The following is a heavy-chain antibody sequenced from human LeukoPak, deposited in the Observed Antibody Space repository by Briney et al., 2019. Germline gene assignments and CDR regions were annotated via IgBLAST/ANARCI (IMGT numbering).Heavy chain of an antibody. D-gene: IGHD3-22*01. CDR3: TTVPYYYDSSGYYYVDY. V-gene: IGHV3-23*01. CDR1: GFTFSSYA. J-gene: IGHJ4*02. CDR2: FGVSGGST. Sequence: GGSLRLSCAASGFTFSSYAMSWVRQAPGKGLEWVSSFGVSGGSTDYADSVKGRFTISRDNSKNTLYLQMNSLKTEDTAVYYCTTVPYYYDSSGYYYVDYWGQGTLVTVSS.